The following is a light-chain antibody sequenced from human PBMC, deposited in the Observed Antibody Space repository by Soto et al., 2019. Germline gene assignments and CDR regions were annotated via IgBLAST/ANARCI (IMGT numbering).Light chain of an antibody. J-gene: IGLJ1*01. V-gene: IGLV2-14*03. Sequence: QSALTQPASVSGSPGQSITISCTGTSSDIGHYDYVSWYQQHPGKAPKLMIYHVTYRPSGVSNRYSGSKSGNSASLTISGLQADEGVDYYCCSLTPTHTYVLGRGTRV. CDR1: SSDIGHYDY. CDR2: HVT. CDR3: CSLTPTHTYV.